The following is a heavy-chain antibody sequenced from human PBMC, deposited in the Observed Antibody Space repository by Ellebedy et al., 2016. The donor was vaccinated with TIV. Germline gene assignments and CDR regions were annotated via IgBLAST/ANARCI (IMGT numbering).Heavy chain of an antibody. J-gene: IGHJ3*02. CDR3: AHISRDAFDI. CDR2: IDWDDDT. V-gene: IGHV2-70*04. CDR1: GLSVSSNGMR. Sequence: SGPTLVKPTQTLTLTCTLSGLSVSSNGMRMNWIRQPPGKALEWLARIDWDDDTFYSPSLKTRPTISKDTSKNQVVLTMTVMDPADTATYYCAHISRDAFDIWGQGTMVTVSS. D-gene: IGHD3-3*02.